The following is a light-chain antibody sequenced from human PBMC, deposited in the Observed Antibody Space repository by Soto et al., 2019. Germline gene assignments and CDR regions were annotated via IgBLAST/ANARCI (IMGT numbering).Light chain of an antibody. V-gene: IGLV2-14*01. CDR1: SSDVGYSNY. CDR2: EVN. J-gene: IGLJ2*01. CDR3: SSYTSVSIVVV. Sequence: QSVLTQPASVSGSPGQSITISCTGTSSDVGYSNYVSWYQQLPGKAPKLIIYEVNNRPSGVSNRFSGSKSGNTASLSISDLQAEDEADYYCSSYTSVSIVVVFGGGTKLTVL.